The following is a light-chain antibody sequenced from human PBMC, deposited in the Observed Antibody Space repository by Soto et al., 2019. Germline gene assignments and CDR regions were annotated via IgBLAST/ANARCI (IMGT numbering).Light chain of an antibody. CDR3: KQYNTSPVT. CDR1: QGISNF. Sequence: DIQMTQSPSSLSASVGDRVTITCRASQGISNFVAWFQQKPGKAPKSLMYAASSLQSGVSSRFSGSGPGPDFTPTITSLQPENCATYYGKQYNTSPVTFGQGTRLEIK. J-gene: IGKJ5*01. V-gene: IGKV1-16*01. CDR2: AAS.